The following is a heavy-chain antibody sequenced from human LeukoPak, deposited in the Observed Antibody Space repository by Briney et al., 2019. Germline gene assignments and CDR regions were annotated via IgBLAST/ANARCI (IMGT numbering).Heavy chain of an antibody. CDR1: GGSISSGGYY. V-gene: IGHV4-30-2*05. CDR2: IYHSGST. D-gene: IGHD3-22*01. CDR3: ATTPALGYDSSGYV. Sequence: PSETLSLTCTVSGGSISSGGYYWSWIRQPPGKGLEWIGYIYHSGSTYYNPSLKSRVTISVDTSKNQFSLKLSSVTAADTAVYYCATTPALGYDSSGYVWGQGTLVTVSS. J-gene: IGHJ4*02.